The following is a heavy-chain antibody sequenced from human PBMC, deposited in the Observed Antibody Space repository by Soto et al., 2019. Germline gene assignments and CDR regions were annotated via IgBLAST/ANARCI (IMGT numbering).Heavy chain of an antibody. V-gene: IGHV4-4*07. CDR3: AREGSYGAYNFAHGIQLWSFDF. Sequence: SETLSLTCTVSGGSINTFYWSWVRQPAGKGLEWIGRIFSSGSTSFNPSLEGRVAMSVDTSKNHFSLNLSSVTAADMAVYYCAREGSYGAYNFAHGIQLWSFDFWGQGALVTVSS. J-gene: IGHJ4*02. CDR2: IFSSGST. D-gene: IGHD5-18*01. CDR1: GGSINTFY.